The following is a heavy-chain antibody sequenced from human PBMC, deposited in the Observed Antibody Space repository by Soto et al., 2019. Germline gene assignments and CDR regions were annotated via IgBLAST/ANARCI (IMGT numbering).Heavy chain of an antibody. V-gene: IGHV4-61*01. CDR1: GGSVSSGSYY. D-gene: IGHD3-22*01. Sequence: SETLSLTCTVSGGSVSSGSYYWSWIRQPPGKGLEWIGYIYYSGSTNYNPSLKSRVTISVDTSKNQFSLKLSSVTAADTAVYYCARDSSGYWFDPWGQGTLVTVS. CDR2: IYYSGST. CDR3: ARDSSGYWFDP. J-gene: IGHJ5*02.